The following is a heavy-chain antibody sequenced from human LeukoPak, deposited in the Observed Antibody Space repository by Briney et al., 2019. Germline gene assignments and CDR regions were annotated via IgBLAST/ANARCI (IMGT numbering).Heavy chain of an antibody. CDR2: LSYDGNNK. J-gene: IGHJ6*03. CDR3: ASPSCGGDCYYYYYYYVDV. V-gene: IGHV3-30-3*01. Sequence: PGGSLRLSCAASGFPFSSYAMHWVRQAPGRGLEWVADLSYDGNNKYYADSVKGRFTISRDNSKNTLYLQMNSLRAEDTAVYYCASPSCGGDCYYYYYYYVDVWGKGTTVTVSS. D-gene: IGHD2-21*01. CDR1: GFPFSSYA.